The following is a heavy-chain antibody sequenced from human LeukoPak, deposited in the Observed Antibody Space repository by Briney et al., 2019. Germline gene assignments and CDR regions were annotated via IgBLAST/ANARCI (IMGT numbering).Heavy chain of an antibody. J-gene: IGHJ6*02. D-gene: IGHD6-13*01. CDR1: GGTFSSYA. CDR3: ARDSPPGIAAAGSHGMDV. V-gene: IGHV1-69*13. Sequence: ASVKVSCKASGGTFSSYAISWVRRAPGQGLEWMGGIIPIFGTANYAQKFQGRVTITADESTSTAYMELSSLRSEDTAVYYCARDSPPGIAAAGSHGMDVWGQGTTVTVSS. CDR2: IIPIFGTA.